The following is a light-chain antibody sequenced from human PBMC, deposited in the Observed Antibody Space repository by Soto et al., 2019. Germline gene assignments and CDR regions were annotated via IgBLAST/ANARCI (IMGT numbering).Light chain of an antibody. J-gene: IGKJ5*01. Sequence: EIVLTQSPATLSVSPGERATLSCRASQSVSINLAWYQQKPGQAPRLLIYAASTRATGIPARFSGSGSGTDFTLTISSLQSEDFAVYYCQQYNNWPPITFGQGTRLEIK. CDR3: QQYNNWPPIT. CDR1: QSVSIN. V-gene: IGKV3-15*01. CDR2: AAS.